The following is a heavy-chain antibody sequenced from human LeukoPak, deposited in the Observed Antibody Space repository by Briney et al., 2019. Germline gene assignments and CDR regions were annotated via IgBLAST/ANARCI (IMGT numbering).Heavy chain of an antibody. J-gene: IGHJ3*02. Sequence: GASVKVSCKASGYTFTGYYMHWVRQAPGQGLEWMGWINPNSGGTNYAQKFQGRVTMTRDTSISTAYMELSRLRSDDTAVYYCATRTGGSYGGAFDIWGQGTMVTVSS. CDR3: ATRTGGSYGGAFDI. CDR2: INPNSGGT. CDR1: GYTFTGYY. D-gene: IGHD1-26*01. V-gene: IGHV1-2*02.